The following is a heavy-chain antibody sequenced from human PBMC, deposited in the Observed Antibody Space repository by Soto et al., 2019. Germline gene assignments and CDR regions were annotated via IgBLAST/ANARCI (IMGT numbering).Heavy chain of an antibody. CDR1: GFSFSSYS. Sequence: GWALRLSCAASGFSFSSYSMNWVRQAPGKGLEWVSHISSDGYTITYADSVKGRFTISRDNAKKTLFLQMTSLRVEDTAVYYCTRGGGGSLDYWGPGTLVTVSS. J-gene: IGHJ4*01. CDR2: ISSDGYTI. V-gene: IGHV3-48*04. CDR3: TRGGGGSLDY. D-gene: IGHD1-26*01.